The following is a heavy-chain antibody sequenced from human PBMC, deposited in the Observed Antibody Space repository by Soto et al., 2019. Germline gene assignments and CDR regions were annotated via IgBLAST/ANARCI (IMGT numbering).Heavy chain of an antibody. CDR3: AKSRDGYNFYFYYGMDV. Sequence: QVQLVESGGGVVQPGRSLRLSCAASGFTFNNYGMHWVRQAPGKGLEWVAHILYDGGKNYYADSVKGRFTISRDNSKNTLYLQMNSLTAEDTAVYFSAKSRDGYNFYFYYGMDVWGQGTAVTVSS. CDR2: ILYDGGKN. CDR1: GFTFNNYG. D-gene: IGHD5-12*01. J-gene: IGHJ6*02. V-gene: IGHV3-30*18.